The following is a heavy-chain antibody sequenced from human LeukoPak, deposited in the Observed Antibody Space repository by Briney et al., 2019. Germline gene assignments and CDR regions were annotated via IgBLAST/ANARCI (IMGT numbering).Heavy chain of an antibody. CDR1: GGSISSYY. V-gene: IGHV4-59*01. D-gene: IGHD2-15*01. J-gene: IGHJ3*02. CDR2: IYYSGST. CDR3: AREDCSGGSCYTKYTNHAFDI. Sequence: SETLSLTCTVSGGSISSYYWSWLRQPPGKGLEWIGYIYYSGSTNYNPSLKSRVTISVDTSKNQFSLKLCSVTAADTAVYYCAREDCSGGSCYTKYTNHAFDIWGQGTMVTVSS.